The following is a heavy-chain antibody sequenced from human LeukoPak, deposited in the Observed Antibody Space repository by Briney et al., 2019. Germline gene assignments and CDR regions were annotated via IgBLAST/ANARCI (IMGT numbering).Heavy chain of an antibody. CDR2: IATDGSTT. V-gene: IGHV3-74*01. CDR3: TRSIMSDLEYCGGNCFAFDY. Sequence: GGSLRLSCAASGLTFSNYWMHWVRQAPGKGLVWVSRIATDGSTTGYADSVKGRFTISRDNARNTLYLEMNSLSAEDTAVYYCTRSIMSDLEYCGGNCFAFDYWGQGTLVTVSS. D-gene: IGHD2-21*01. CDR1: GLTFSNYW. J-gene: IGHJ4*02.